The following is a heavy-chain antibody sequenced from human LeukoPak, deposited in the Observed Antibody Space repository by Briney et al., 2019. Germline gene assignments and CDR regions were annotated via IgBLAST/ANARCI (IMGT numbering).Heavy chain of an antibody. J-gene: IGHJ4*02. CDR3: ARGGSSSLGSFDY. D-gene: IGHD6-13*01. CDR1: GGTFSSYA. Sequence: EASVKVSCTASGGTFSSYAISWVRQAPGQGLEWMGGIIPIFGTANYAQKFQGRVTITADESTSTAYMELSSLRSEDTAVSYCARGGSSSLGSFDYWGQGTLVTVSS. V-gene: IGHV1-69*13. CDR2: IIPIFGTA.